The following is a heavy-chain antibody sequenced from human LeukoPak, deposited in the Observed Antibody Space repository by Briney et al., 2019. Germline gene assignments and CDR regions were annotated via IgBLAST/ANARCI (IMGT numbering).Heavy chain of an antibody. D-gene: IGHD3-16*02. Sequence: PSETLSLTCTVSGGSISSYYWSWIRQPPGKGLEWIGYIYYSGSTNYNPSLKSRVTISVDTSKNQFSLKLSSVTAADTAVYYCARHRIVYDYVWGSYRYTYIDYWGQGTLVTVSS. CDR3: ARHRIVYDYVWGSYRYTYIDY. V-gene: IGHV4-59*01. CDR2: IYYSGST. J-gene: IGHJ4*02. CDR1: GGSISSYY.